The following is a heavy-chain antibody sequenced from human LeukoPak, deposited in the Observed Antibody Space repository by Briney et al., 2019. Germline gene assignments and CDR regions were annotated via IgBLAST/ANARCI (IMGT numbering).Heavy chain of an antibody. CDR2: IIPILGIA. J-gene: IGHJ6*02. D-gene: IGHD2-15*01. Sequence: SVKVSCKASGGTFSSYAISWVRQAPGQGLERMGRIIPILGIANYAQKFQGRVTITADKSASTAYMELSSLRSEDTAVYYCARDQLPIVVVVAATYGMDVWGQGTTVTVSS. CDR1: GGTFSSYA. CDR3: ARDQLPIVVVVAATYGMDV. V-gene: IGHV1-69*04.